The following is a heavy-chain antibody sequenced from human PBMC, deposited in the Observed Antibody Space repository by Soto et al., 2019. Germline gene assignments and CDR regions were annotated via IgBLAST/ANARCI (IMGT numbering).Heavy chain of an antibody. D-gene: IGHD3-3*01. V-gene: IGHV3-11*01. CDR2: ISSSGSTI. CDR1: GFTFSDYY. J-gene: IGHJ6*02. CDR3: ARGKYDFWSGTSTDYYYGMDV. Sequence: GGSLRLSCAASGFTFSDYYMSWIRQAPGKGLEWVSYISSSGSTIYYADSVKGRFTISRDNAKNSLYLQMNSLRAEDTAVYYCARGKYDFWSGTSTDYYYGMDVWGQGTTVTVSS.